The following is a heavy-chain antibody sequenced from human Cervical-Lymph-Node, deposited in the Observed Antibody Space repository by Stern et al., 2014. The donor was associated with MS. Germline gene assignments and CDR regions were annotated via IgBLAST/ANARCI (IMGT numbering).Heavy chain of an antibody. CDR2: IIPRFGTP. CDR1: GGSFSSDP. V-gene: IGHV1-69*01. J-gene: IGHJ6*02. CDR3: AKHTVVVSGAVGSFNYGMDV. Sequence: VQLVESGAEVKKPGSSVKVSCKVSGGSFSSDPISWVRQAPGQGLEWMGGIIPRFGTPKNAQKFQGRVTITADGSTRPVYMELSSLRSEDTAVYYCAKHTVVVSGAVGSFNYGMDVWGQGTTVTVYS. D-gene: IGHD2-2*01.